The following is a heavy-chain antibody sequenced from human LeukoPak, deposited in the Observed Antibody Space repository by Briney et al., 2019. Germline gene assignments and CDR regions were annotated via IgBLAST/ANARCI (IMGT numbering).Heavy chain of an antibody. J-gene: IGHJ4*02. CDR3: ARELPPVMKYYFDY. CDR1: GFTFRNYG. CDR2: IWFDGSNK. V-gene: IGHV3-33*08. Sequence: PGKSLRLSCTASGFTFRNYGMHWVRQAPGKGLEWVAVIWFDGSNKYYADSVKGRFTISRDNSKNTLYLQMDSLRAEDTAVHYCARELPPVMKYYFDYWGQGTLVTVSS. D-gene: IGHD4-11*01.